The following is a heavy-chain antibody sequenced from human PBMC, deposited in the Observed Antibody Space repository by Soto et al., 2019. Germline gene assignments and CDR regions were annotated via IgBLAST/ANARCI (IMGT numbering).Heavy chain of an antibody. D-gene: IGHD3-3*01. V-gene: IGHV3-23*01. CDR2: ISGSGGST. CDR1: GFTFSSYA. J-gene: IGHJ6*02. CDR3: AKDQTPKDYDFWSGYYWDYYYYGMDV. Sequence: GGSLRLSCAASGFTFSSYAMSWVRQAPGKGLEWVSAISGSGGSTYYADSVKGRFTISRDNSKNTLYLQMNSLRAEDTAVYYCAKDQTPKDYDFWSGYYWDYYYYGMDVWGQGTTVTVSS.